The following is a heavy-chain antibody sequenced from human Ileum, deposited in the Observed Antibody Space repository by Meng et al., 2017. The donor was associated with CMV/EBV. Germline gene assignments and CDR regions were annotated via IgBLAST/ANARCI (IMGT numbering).Heavy chain of an antibody. J-gene: IGHJ4*02. D-gene: IGHD3-3*01. CDR1: GGVFSAYA. V-gene: IGHV1-69*05. Sequence: SVKVSCKTSGGVFSAYAISWVRQAPGQGLEWMGGIIPTSGATRYPQKFQDRVTVTMDASTNTVYMELDSLRSEDTAVYYCATPVNYYDSWAGCPPFDFWGQGTLVTVSS. CDR2: IIPTSGAT. CDR3: ATPVNYYDSWAGCPPFDF.